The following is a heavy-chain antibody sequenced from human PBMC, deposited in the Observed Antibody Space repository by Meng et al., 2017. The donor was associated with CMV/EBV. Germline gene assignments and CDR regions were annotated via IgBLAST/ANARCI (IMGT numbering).Heavy chain of an antibody. CDR2: IYNSGST. D-gene: IGHD5-18*01. CDR3: ARDPRRGYSYGFDF. V-gene: IGHV4-59*02. J-gene: IGHJ4*02. CDR1: GGSGSNYC. Sequence: VSGGSGSNYCWGWIRQPPGKGLEWIGYIYNSGSTNYIPSLKSRVTISLDTSKKQFVLRLSSVTAADTAMYYCARDPRRGYSYGFDFWGQGTLVTVSS.